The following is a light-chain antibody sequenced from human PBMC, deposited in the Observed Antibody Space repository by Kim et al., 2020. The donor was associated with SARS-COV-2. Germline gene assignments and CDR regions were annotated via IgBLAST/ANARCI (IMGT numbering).Light chain of an antibody. J-gene: IGLJ2*01. Sequence: VCPGKTASITGSGDKLGDKYACWYQKKPGQSPVLVIYQDSKRPSGIPERFSGSNAGNTATLTISGTQAMDEADYYCQAWDSSTVVFGGGTQLTVL. V-gene: IGLV3-1*01. CDR1: KLGDKY. CDR3: QAWDSSTVV. CDR2: QDS.